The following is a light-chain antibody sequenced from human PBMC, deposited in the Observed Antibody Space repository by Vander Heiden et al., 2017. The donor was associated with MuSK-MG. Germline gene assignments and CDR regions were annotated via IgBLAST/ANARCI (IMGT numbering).Light chain of an antibody. Sequence: DIVMTQSPDSLAVSLGERATINCHSSQSVLYSSNNQNYLAWYQQKPGQPPKLLIYWASTRESGVPDRFSGSGSGTDFTLTISSLQAEDVAVYYCQQYSSTPPWTFGQGTKVDIK. CDR3: QQYSSTPPWT. CDR2: WAS. J-gene: IGKJ1*01. CDR1: QSVLYSSNNQNY. V-gene: IGKV4-1*01.